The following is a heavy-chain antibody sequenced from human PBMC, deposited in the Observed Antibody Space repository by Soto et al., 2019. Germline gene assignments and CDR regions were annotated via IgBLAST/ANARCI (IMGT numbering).Heavy chain of an antibody. V-gene: IGHV6-1*01. CDR1: GESDSTNSAT. Sequence: QVQLQQSGPGLVKPSQTLSLTCAISGESDSTNSATWDWIRQSPSRGLEWLGRTYYRSKWYHDYAVSVKGRLTFNXXTSNNQLSLQLNSVTPDDTAVYYCARLIGDSWLDSWGQGTLVTVSS. D-gene: IGHD2-8*01. CDR2: TYYRSKWYH. CDR3: ARLIGDSWLDS. J-gene: IGHJ5*01.